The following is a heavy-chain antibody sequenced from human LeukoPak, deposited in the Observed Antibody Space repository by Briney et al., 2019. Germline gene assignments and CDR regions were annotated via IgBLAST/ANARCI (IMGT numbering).Heavy chain of an antibody. CDR3: AKGLSSSGYYRYFQH. D-gene: IGHD3-22*01. J-gene: IGHJ1*01. CDR2: IYSGGST. V-gene: IGHV3-66*01. CDR1: GFTVSSNY. Sequence: GGSLRLSCAASGFTVSSNYMSWVRQAPGKGLEWVSVIYSGGSTYYADSVKGRFTISRDNSKNTLYLQMNSLRAEDTAVYYCAKGLSSSGYYRYFQHWGQGTLVTVSS.